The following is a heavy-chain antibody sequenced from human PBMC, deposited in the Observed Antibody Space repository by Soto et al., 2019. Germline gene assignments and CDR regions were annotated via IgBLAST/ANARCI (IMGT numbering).Heavy chain of an antibody. J-gene: IGHJ5*02. D-gene: IGHD3-3*01. CDR1: GGTFSSYT. Sequence: GASVKVSCKASGGTFSSYTISWVRQAPGQGLEWMGRIIPILGIANYAQKFQGRVTITADKSTSTAYMELSSLRSEDTAVYYCASILRFLEWSRPDQKNWFDPWGQGTLVTVSS. V-gene: IGHV1-69*02. CDR3: ASILRFLEWSRPDQKNWFDP. CDR2: IIPILGIA.